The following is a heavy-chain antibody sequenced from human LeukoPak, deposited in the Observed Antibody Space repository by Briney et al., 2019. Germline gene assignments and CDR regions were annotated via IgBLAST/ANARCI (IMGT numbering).Heavy chain of an antibody. CDR2: ISYGGST. D-gene: IGHD3-22*01. J-gene: IGHJ4*02. CDR1: GGSISSSSYS. V-gene: IGHV4-39*01. CDR3: AIHSGLGVMSPYSDY. Sequence: SETLSLTCTVSGGSISSSSYSWGWIRQPPGKGLEWIGIISYGGSTHYNPSLKSRVYISVDTSKNQFSLVLNSVTAADTTAYYCAIHSGLGVMSPYSDYRGQGILVTVSS.